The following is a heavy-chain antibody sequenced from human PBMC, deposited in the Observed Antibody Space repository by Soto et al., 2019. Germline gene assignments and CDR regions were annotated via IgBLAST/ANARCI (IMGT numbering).Heavy chain of an antibody. CDR2: IRSKANSYAT. V-gene: IGHV3-73*01. CDR1: GFTFSGSA. CDR3: TRQIGYSYGTFYYYYGMDV. J-gene: IGHJ6*02. Sequence: PGGSLRLSCAASGFTFSGSAMHWVRQASGKGLEWVGRIRSKANSYATAYAASVKGRFTISRDDSKNTAYLQMNSLKTEGTAVYYCTRQIGYSYGTFYYYYGMDVWGQGTTVTVSS. D-gene: IGHD5-18*01.